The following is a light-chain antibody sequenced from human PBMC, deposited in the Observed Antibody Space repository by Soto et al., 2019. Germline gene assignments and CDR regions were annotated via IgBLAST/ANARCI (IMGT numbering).Light chain of an antibody. V-gene: IGKV3-20*01. CDR2: GAS. CDR3: QQYGSSPLT. CDR1: QTVSSNY. J-gene: IGKJ4*01. Sequence: EIVLTQSPGTLSLSPGERATLPCRSSQTVSSNYLAWYRQKPGQAPRLLIHGASSRATGIPDRFSGSGAATDFTLTISRLEPEDFAVYFCQQYGSSPLTFGGGTKVDIK.